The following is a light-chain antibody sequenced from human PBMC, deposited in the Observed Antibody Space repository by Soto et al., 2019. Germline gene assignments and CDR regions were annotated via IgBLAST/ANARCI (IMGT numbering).Light chain of an antibody. CDR3: QQHYKRPPWT. J-gene: IGKJ1*01. V-gene: IGKV3-15*01. Sequence: DIVMTQSPATLSVSPGERATLSCRASQSVDTNVAWYQQKPGRAPRLLIYGASTRAAGIPVRFSVSGSGTEFTLTISSLQSEDFAVYYCQQHYKRPPWTFGQGTKVEVK. CDR1: QSVDTN. CDR2: GAS.